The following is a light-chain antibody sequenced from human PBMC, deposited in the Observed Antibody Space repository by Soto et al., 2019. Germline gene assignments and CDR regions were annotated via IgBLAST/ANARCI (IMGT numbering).Light chain of an antibody. Sequence: IQMTQSPSSLSASVGARVTITCRASQTINNNLNWYQQKPGKAPKLLIYGASSLQSGVPSRFSGSGSGTEFTLTISSLQPEDFATYYCQQSYSIPPITFGQGTRLRL. CDR3: QQSYSIPPIT. J-gene: IGKJ5*01. CDR2: GAS. CDR1: QTINNN. V-gene: IGKV1-39*01.